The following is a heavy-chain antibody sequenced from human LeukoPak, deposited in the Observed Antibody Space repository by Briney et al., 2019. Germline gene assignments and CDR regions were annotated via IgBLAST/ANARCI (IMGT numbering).Heavy chain of an antibody. CDR2: INSDGSDT. D-gene: IGHD6-19*01. Sequence: QPGGSLRLSCAASGFTFNNYWMHWVRQVPGKGLVWVSRINSDGSDTTYADSVKGRFTISRDNTKNTLYLQMNSLRAEDTAVYYCARGHGIRSIAVAGTGYWGQGTLVTVSS. J-gene: IGHJ4*02. CDR3: ARGHGIRSIAVAGTGY. V-gene: IGHV3-74*01. CDR1: GFTFNNYW.